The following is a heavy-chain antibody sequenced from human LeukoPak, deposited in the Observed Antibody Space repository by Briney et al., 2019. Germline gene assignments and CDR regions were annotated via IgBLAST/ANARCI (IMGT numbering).Heavy chain of an antibody. Sequence: SQTLSLTCAISGDIVSSNSAAWNWIRQSPSRGLEWLGRTYYRSKWYNDCAVSVKSRITINPDTSKNQFSLQLNSVTPEDTAVYYCAREATYYGSGSLKLYYFDYWGQGTLVTVSS. CDR2: TYYRSKWYN. J-gene: IGHJ4*02. CDR1: GDIVSSNSAA. V-gene: IGHV6-1*01. D-gene: IGHD3-10*01. CDR3: AREATYYGSGSLKLYYFDY.